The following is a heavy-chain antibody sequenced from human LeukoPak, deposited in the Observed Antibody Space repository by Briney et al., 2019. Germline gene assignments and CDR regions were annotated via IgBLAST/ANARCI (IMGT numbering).Heavy chain of an antibody. V-gene: IGHV3-30*02. Sequence: PGGSLRLSCAASGFTFSSYGMHWVRQAPGKGLEWVAFIRSDGSNKYYADSVKGRFTISRDNSKNTLYVQMNSLRAEDTAVYYCAKLRGATTAFDIWGQGTMVTVSS. CDR3: AKLRGATTAFDI. D-gene: IGHD1-26*01. J-gene: IGHJ3*02. CDR2: IRSDGSNK. CDR1: GFTFSSYG.